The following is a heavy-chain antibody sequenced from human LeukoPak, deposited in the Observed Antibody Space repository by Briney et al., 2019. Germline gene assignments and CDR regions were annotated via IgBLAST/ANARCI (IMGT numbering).Heavy chain of an antibody. CDR2: IRFDGTIK. Sequence: GGSLRLSCAASGFTFSDYGMVWVRQAPGKGLEWMAFIRFDGTIKYYADSVKGRFTISRDNSKNTLYLQMNSLRAEDTAVYYCASLIDYDFWSFDYWGQGTLVTVSS. J-gene: IGHJ4*02. CDR1: GFTFSDYG. V-gene: IGHV3-30*02. CDR3: ASLIDYDFWSFDY. D-gene: IGHD3-3*01.